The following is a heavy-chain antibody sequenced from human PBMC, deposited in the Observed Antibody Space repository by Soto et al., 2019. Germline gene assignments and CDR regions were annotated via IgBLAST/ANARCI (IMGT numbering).Heavy chain of an antibody. CDR1: GGSISTYY. D-gene: IGHD2-2*01. CDR2: IYHSGNT. V-gene: IGHV4-59*01. J-gene: IGHJ6*03. Sequence: QVQLQESGPGLVKPSETLSLTCTVSGGSISTYYWSWIRQPPGKEVEWIGYIYHSGNTKYNPSLKSRVTISIDTSKNHFSLRLSSVTAADTAVYYCARDFGYCSTTTCGHYYYMDVWGKGTRVTVSS. CDR3: ARDFGYCSTTTCGHYYYMDV.